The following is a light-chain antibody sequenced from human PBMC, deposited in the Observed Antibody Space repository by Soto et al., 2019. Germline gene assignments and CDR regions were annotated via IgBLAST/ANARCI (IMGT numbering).Light chain of an antibody. CDR3: QQYNNWPRT. J-gene: IGKJ1*01. V-gene: IGKV3-15*01. Sequence: EIVMTQSPATPSVSPGERATLSCRASQSFSSNLAWYQQKPGQAPRLLIYGASTRATGIPARFSGSGSGTEFTLTISSLQSEDFAVYYCQQYNNWPRTFGQGTKV. CDR2: GAS. CDR1: QSFSSN.